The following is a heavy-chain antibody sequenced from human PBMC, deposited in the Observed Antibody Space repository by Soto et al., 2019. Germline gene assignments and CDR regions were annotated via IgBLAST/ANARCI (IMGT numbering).Heavy chain of an antibody. CDR3: ERTRGLRFYVADVFEI. V-gene: IGHV4-39*01. CDR1: GGSISSSTYY. CDR2: IYNSGTT. Sequence: SETLSLTCTVSGGSISSSTYYWGWIRQPPGKGLEWIGSIYNSGTTYYNPSLKSRVTISVDTSNNQFSLKMSSVTAADTAVYYCERTRGLRFYVADVFEIWGQGTMVTVSS. D-gene: IGHD3-3*01. J-gene: IGHJ3*02.